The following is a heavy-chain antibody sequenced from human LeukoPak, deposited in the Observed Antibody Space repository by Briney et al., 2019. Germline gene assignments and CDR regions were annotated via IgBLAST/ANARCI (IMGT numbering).Heavy chain of an antibody. CDR2: ISYDGSNK. CDR3: AKVIHDYGDYRRWPLDV. D-gene: IGHD4-17*01. J-gene: IGHJ6*04. Sequence: PGGSLRLSCAASGFTFSTYGMHWVRQAPGQGLEWVAVISYDGSNKYYADSVKGRFTISRDNSKNTLYLQMDCLRAEDTAVYFCAKVIHDYGDYRRWPLDVWGKGTTVTVSS. V-gene: IGHV3-30*18. CDR1: GFTFSTYG.